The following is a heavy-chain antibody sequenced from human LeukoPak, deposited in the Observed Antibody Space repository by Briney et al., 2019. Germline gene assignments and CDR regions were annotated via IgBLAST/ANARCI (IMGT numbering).Heavy chain of an antibody. D-gene: IGHD4-11*01. Sequence: GGSLRLSCAVSGFTFSDYYMSWIRQAPGKGLEWVSYISGTGDTTFYADSVRGRFTISRDNAKNSVYLQMNSLRAEDTAVYYCASRYSPFDFGGQGTLVTVSS. CDR2: ISGTGDTT. V-gene: IGHV3-11*04. CDR1: GFTFSDYY. CDR3: ASRYSPFDF. J-gene: IGHJ4*02.